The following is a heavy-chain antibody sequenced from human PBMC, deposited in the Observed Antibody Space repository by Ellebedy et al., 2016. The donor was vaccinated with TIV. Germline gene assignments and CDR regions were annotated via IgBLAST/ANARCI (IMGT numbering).Heavy chain of an antibody. V-gene: IGHV3-30*04. J-gene: IGHJ4*02. CDR1: GFSFRYYA. CDR2: ISYDGTKN. CDR3: ARESEYSDGSPGYFDY. D-gene: IGHD5-18*01. Sequence: PGGSLRLSCEASGFSFRYYAVHWVRQAPGKGLEWVAAISYDGTKNYYADSVKGRFTISRDNSKYTMWLQMNSLRAEDTALYYCARESEYSDGSPGYFDYWGQGTLVTVSS.